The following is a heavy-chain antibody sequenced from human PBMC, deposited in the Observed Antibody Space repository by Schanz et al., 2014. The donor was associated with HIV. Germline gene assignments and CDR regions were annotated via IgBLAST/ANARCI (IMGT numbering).Heavy chain of an antibody. J-gene: IGHJ6*02. CDR3: ANTEYPYSSSSDYYYGMDV. CDR1: GFSVSGYY. D-gene: IGHD6-6*01. V-gene: IGHV3-53*02. Sequence: EVQLVETGGGLIQPGGSLRISCAASGFSVSGYYMDWVRQAPGKGLEWVSVIYSGDTTYYADSVKGRFTISRDNSKSTLYLQMNSLRAQDTAVYYCANTEYPYSSSSDYYYGMDVWGQGTTVTVSS. CDR2: IYSGDTT.